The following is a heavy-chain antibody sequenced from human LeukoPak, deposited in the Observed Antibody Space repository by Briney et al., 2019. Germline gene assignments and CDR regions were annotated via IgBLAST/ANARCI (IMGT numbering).Heavy chain of an antibody. CDR1: GSMFSSHW. CDR3: ARQLSGVTGYTYGRGIDY. V-gene: IGHV3-7*01. Sequence: GGSLRLSCAASGSMFSSHWTSWVRQAPGKGREWVANIKKEGREKYYVDSVKGRFTISRDNAKTSLYLQMNSLRAEDTAVYYCARQLSGVTGYTYGRGIDYWGQGTLVTVSS. CDR2: IKKEGREK. J-gene: IGHJ4*02. D-gene: IGHD5-18*01.